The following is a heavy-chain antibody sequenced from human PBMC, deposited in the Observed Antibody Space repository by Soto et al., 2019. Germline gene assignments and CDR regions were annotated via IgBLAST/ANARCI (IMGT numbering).Heavy chain of an antibody. CDR1: GFTFSSYA. Sequence: EVQLLESGGGLVQPGGSLRLSCAASGFTFSSYAMSWVRQAPGKGLEWVSAISGSGGSTYYADSVKGRFTISRDNSKNTLYLQMNSLRAEDTAVYYCAKADFVVVPAAMVPLRGVDYWGQGTLVTVSS. V-gene: IGHV3-23*01. D-gene: IGHD2-2*01. J-gene: IGHJ4*02. CDR2: ISGSGGST. CDR3: AKADFVVVPAAMVPLRGVDY.